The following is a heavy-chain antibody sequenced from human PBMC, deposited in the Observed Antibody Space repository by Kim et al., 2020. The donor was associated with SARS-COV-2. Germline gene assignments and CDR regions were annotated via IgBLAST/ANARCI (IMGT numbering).Heavy chain of an antibody. J-gene: IGHJ3*02. CDR3: ARDLIGGSDILTGYYPAWAFDI. V-gene: IGHV4-59*01. Sequence: SETLSLTCTVSGGSISSYYWSWIRQPPGKGLEWIGYIYYSGSTNYNPSLKSRVTISVDTSKNQFSLKLSSVTAADTAVYYCARDLIGGSDILTGYYPAWAFDIWGQGTMVTVSS. D-gene: IGHD3-9*01. CDR1: GGSISSYY. CDR2: IYYSGST.